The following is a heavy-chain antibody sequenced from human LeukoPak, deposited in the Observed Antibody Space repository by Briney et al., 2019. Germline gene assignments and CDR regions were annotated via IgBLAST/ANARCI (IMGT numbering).Heavy chain of an antibody. V-gene: IGHV1-2*02. CDR1: GYSFTTYG. D-gene: IGHD2-8*01. CDR3: ARWGGVQFDS. J-gene: IGHJ5*01. CDR2: ISPNSGVT. Sequence: GASVKVSCKTSGYSFTTYGINWVRQAPGQGLEWMGWISPNSGVTNYAQKFQGRVTLTRDTSVTTAYMELTSLTSDDTAVYYCARWGGVQFDSWGQGTLVTVSS.